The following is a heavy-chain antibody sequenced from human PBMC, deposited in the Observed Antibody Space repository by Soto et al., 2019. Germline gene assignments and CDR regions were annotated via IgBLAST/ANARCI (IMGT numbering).Heavy chain of an antibody. CDR3: ARGIHYYDSSGYPPPRNWFDP. V-gene: IGHV4-34*01. J-gene: IGHJ5*02. Sequence: QVQLQQWGAGLLKPSETLSLTCAVYGGSFSGYYWSWIRQPPGKGLDWIGEIDHSGSTNYNHSLKSRVTISLDTSKNQFSLKLSSVPAAHTALYYYARGIHYYDSSGYPPPRNWFDPWGQGTLVTVSS. CDR2: IDHSGST. CDR1: GGSFSGYY. D-gene: IGHD3-22*01.